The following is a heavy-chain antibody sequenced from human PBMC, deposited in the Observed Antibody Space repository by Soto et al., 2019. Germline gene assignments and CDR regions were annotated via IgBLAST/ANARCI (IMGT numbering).Heavy chain of an antibody. D-gene: IGHD2-15*01. CDR2: IKHDGSET. CDR1: GFTFDTFW. J-gene: IGHJ4*02. CDR3: ARDFATHCSGSTCYPYAY. V-gene: IGHV3-7*03. Sequence: LRLSCAASGFTFDTFWMSWVRQSPGKGLEWVANIKHDGSETYYVDSVKGRFTISRDNAKNSLFLQMNTLRTEDTAVYYCARDFATHCSGSTCYPYAYWGQGALVTVS.